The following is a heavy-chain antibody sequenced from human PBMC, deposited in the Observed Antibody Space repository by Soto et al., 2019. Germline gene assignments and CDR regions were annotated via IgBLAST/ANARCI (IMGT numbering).Heavy chain of an antibody. J-gene: IGHJ6*02. CDR2: IIPIFGTA. V-gene: IGHV1-69*13. D-gene: IGHD2-2*01. Sequence: SVNFSCEASGGTFSSYAISWVRQAPGQGLEWMGGIIPIFGTANYAQKFQGRVTITADESTSTAYMELSSLRSEDTAVYYCASLVVPAAMGGYYYYGMDVWGQGPTVTVSS. CDR3: ASLVVPAAMGGYYYYGMDV. CDR1: GGTFSSYA.